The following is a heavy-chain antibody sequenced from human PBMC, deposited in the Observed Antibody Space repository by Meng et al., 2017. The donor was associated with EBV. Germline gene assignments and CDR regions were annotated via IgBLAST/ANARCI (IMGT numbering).Heavy chain of an antibody. CDR3: ASESGRGYTPDY. CDR2: FLPRLGAP. V-gene: IGHV1-69*01. Sequence: QVQLVQSGADVKKPGSSVKVACKTSGGPFRYYAISWVRQAPGQGLEWLGGFLPRLGAPNYAQKFHGRVKITADESTSTHYMDLSSLRSEDTAIYYCASESGRGYTPDYWGQGTLVTVSS. D-gene: IGHD3-10*01. CDR1: GGPFRYYA. J-gene: IGHJ4*02.